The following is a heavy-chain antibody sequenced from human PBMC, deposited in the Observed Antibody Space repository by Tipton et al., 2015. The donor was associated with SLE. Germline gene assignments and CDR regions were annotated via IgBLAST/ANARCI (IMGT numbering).Heavy chain of an antibody. CDR3: ARTLDALDI. CDR1: GDSIRANSYH. V-gene: IGHV4-39*07. J-gene: IGHJ3*02. Sequence: PGLVKPSETLSLICTVSGDSIRANSYHWGWVRQPPGKGLEWIGNVYYSGSTYYSASLRSRVTISLDRSKNHFSLTLNSVTAADTAVYYCARTLDALDIWGQGTMVTVSS. CDR2: VYYSGST.